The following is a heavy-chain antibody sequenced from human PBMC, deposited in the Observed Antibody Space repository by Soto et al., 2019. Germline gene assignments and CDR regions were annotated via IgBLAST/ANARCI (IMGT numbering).Heavy chain of an antibody. CDR2: ISAYNGNT. J-gene: IGHJ6*02. CDR1: GYTFTSYG. Sequence: GASVKVSCKASGYTFTSYGISWVRQAPGQGLEWMGWISAYNGNTNYAQKLQGRVTMTTDTSTSTAYMELRSLRSDDTAVYYCARGSGKDIVLVPAAIRVVALDAWGQGTKVTVSS. CDR3: ARGSGKDIVLVPAAIRVVALDA. V-gene: IGHV1-18*04. D-gene: IGHD2-2*02.